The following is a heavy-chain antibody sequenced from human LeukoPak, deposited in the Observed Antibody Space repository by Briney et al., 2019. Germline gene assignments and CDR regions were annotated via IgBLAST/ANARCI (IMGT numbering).Heavy chain of an antibody. D-gene: IGHD5-24*01. CDR1: GFTFSSYS. V-gene: IGHV3-64D*09. CDR3: VKRRDGYFDY. CDR2: ISSNGGSA. J-gene: IGHJ4*02. Sequence: GGSLRLSCSASGFTFSSYSMYWVRQAPGKGLEYVSAISSNGGSAYYADSVKGRVTVSRDNSKNTLYLQMGSLRAEDTAVYYCVKRRDGYFDYWGQGTLVTVSA.